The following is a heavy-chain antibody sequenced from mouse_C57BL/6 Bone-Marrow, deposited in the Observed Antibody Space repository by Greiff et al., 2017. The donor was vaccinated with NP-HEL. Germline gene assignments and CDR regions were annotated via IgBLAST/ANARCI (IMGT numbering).Heavy chain of an antibody. CDR2: ISSGGSYT. CDR1: GFTFSSYG. D-gene: IGHD6-1*01. Sequence: EVQLVESGGDLVKPGGSLKLSCAASGFTFSSYGMSWVRQTPDKRLEWVATISSGGSYTYSPDSVKGRFTISRDNAKNTLYLQMSSLKSEDTAMYYCATTHYFDYWGQGTTLTVSS. CDR3: ATTHYFDY. V-gene: IGHV5-6*01. J-gene: IGHJ2*01.